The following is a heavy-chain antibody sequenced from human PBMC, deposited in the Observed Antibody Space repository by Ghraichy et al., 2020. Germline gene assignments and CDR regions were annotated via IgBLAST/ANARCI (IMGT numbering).Heavy chain of an antibody. CDR1: GFTFSSYG. V-gene: IGHV3-33*01. CDR3: ARDIYSGSGSYMDY. J-gene: IGHJ4*02. CDR2: MWYDGSNE. Sequence: GESLNISCAVSGFTFSSYGMHWVRQAPGKGLEWVAVMWYDGSNEYYGDSVKGRFTISRDNSKNTLYLQMNSLRVEDTAVYYCARDIYSGSGSYMDYWGQGTLVTVSS. D-gene: IGHD3-10*01.